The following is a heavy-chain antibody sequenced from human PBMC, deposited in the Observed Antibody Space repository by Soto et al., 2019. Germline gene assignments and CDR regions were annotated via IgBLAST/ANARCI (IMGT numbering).Heavy chain of an antibody. J-gene: IGHJ5*02. V-gene: IGHV3-48*01. CDR2: ISSSNSTI. Sequence: EVQLVESGGGLVQPGGSLRLSCAASGFTFSSYSMNWVRQAPGKGLEWVSYISSSNSTIYYADSVKGRFTISRDNAKNSLYLQMNSLRAEDTAVYYCAREGGDLNWFDPWGQGTLVTVSS. CDR1: GFTFSSYS. D-gene: IGHD4-17*01. CDR3: AREGGDLNWFDP.